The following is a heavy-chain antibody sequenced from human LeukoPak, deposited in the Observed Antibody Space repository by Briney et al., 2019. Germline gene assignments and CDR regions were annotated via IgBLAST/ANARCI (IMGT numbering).Heavy chain of an antibody. J-gene: IGHJ4*02. V-gene: IGHV1-8*03. Sequence: ASVKVSCKASGYTFTSYDINWVRQATGQGLEWMGWMNPNSGNTGYAQKFQGRVTITRNTSISTAYMELSSLRSEDTAVYYCARGPPLIPAAIRIEGYYFDYWGQGTLVTVSS. CDR3: ARGPPLIPAAIRIEGYYFDY. CDR2: MNPNSGNT. D-gene: IGHD2-2*01. CDR1: GYTFTSYD.